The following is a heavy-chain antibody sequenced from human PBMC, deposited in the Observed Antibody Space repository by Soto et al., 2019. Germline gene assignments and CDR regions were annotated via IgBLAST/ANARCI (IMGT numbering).Heavy chain of an antibody. J-gene: IGHJ4*02. D-gene: IGHD6-13*01. CDR3: ARARYSSSWYYFDY. Sequence: ASVKVSCKASGYTFTGYYMHWVRQAPGQGLEWMGWINPNSGGTNYAQKFQGWVTMTRDTSISTAYMELSRLRSDDTAVYYCARARYSSSWYYFDYWGQGTLVTVS. V-gene: IGHV1-2*04. CDR1: GYTFTGYY. CDR2: INPNSGGT.